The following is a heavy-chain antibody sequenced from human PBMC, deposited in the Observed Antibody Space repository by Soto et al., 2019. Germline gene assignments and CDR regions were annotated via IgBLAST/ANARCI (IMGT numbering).Heavy chain of an antibody. V-gene: IGHV4-34*01. Sequence: PSETLSLTCAFYGGSFSGYYWSWLRQPPGKGLEWIGEINHSGSTNYNPSLKSRVTISVDTSKNQFSLKLSSVTAADTAVYYCARGRPILLWFGESSWFDPWGQGTLVTVSS. CDR1: GGSFSGYY. D-gene: IGHD3-10*01. J-gene: IGHJ5*02. CDR3: ARGRPILLWFGESSWFDP. CDR2: INHSGST.